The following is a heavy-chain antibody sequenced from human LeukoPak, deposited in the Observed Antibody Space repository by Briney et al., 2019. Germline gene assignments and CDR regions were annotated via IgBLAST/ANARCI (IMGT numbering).Heavy chain of an antibody. D-gene: IGHD3-16*02. CDR1: GLTFSRYW. Sequence: PGGSLRLSCAASGLTFSRYWMSWVRQAPGKGLEWVANIVEDGSEKYYVDSVKGRFTISRDNAKNSLYLQMSSLRAEDTAVYYCARLRLTTSGGVVAIGPFDHWGQGTLVTVSS. J-gene: IGHJ4*02. V-gene: IGHV3-7*01. CDR3: ARLRLTTSGGVVAIGPFDH. CDR2: IVEDGSEK.